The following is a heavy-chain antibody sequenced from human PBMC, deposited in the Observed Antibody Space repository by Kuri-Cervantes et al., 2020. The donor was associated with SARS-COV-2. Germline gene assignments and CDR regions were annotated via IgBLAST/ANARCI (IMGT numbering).Heavy chain of an antibody. D-gene: IGHD3-16*01. CDR1: GFTFSSYA. Sequence: GESLKISCAAWGFTFSSYAMTWVRQAPGKGLEWVSGISESGDITDYADSVNGRFTISRDSSKNTLYLQMDSLKVEDTAAYYCAKEGVLGHTLHFWGQGTLVTVSS. V-gene: IGHV3-23*01. CDR3: AKEGVLGHTLHF. CDR2: ISESGDIT. J-gene: IGHJ4*02.